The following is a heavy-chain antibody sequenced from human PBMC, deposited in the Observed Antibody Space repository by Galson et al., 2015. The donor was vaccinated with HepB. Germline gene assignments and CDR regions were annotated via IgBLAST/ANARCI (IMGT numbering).Heavy chain of an antibody. Sequence: SLRLSCAGSGFTFSTYGMHWVRQAPGEGLEWVAVIWYDGSNKYYIDSVKGRFTISRDNSKNTLYLQMDSLRAEDTAMYYCARYIGYSSGYYDYWGQGTQVTVSS. V-gene: IGHV3-33*01. CDR1: GFTFSTYG. CDR3: ARYIGYSSGYYDY. CDR2: IWYDGSNK. J-gene: IGHJ4*02. D-gene: IGHD6-19*01.